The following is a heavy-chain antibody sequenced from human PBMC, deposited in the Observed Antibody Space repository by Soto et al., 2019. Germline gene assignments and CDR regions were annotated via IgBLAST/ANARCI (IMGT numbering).Heavy chain of an antibody. CDR3: AREGYYGSGSYGGHLLSDY. Sequence: QVQLQESGPGLVKPSETLSLTCTVSGGSISSYFWSWIRQPPGKGLEWIGYIYYSGRTNYNPSLKSRVTISVDTSKNQLSLKLSSVTAAATAVYYCAREGYYGSGSYGGHLLSDYWGQGTLVTVSS. CDR1: GGSISSYF. D-gene: IGHD3-10*01. CDR2: IYYSGRT. V-gene: IGHV4-59*01. J-gene: IGHJ4*02.